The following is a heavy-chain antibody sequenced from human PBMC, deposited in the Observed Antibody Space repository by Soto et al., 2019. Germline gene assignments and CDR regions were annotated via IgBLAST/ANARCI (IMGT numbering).Heavy chain of an antibody. V-gene: IGHV3-23*01. CDR2: ISGSGGST. Sequence: GSVRLSCAASGFTFSSYAISWVRPAPGKGLEWVSTISGSGGSTYYADSVKGRFTISRDNFKNTLYLQMNSLRAQDTAVYYCAKGQDYYYYGMDVWGQGTTVTAP. CDR3: AKGQDYYYYGMDV. CDR1: GFTFSSYA. J-gene: IGHJ6*02.